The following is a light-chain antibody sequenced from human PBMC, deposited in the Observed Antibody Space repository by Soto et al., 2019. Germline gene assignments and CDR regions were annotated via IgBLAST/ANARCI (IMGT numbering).Light chain of an antibody. J-gene: IGLJ1*01. CDR3: CLYVGGRTYV. V-gene: IGLV2-23*01. CDR2: DDT. CDR1: VGL. Sequence: QSALTQPASVSGSPGQSITISCTGTVGLVSWYQQHPGKVPKLIICDDTKRPSGVSSRFSGSKSGNTASLTISGLQTEDEADYYCCLYVGGRTYVFGTGTKVTVL.